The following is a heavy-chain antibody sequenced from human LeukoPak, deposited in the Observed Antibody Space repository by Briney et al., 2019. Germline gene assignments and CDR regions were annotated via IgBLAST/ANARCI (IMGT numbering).Heavy chain of an antibody. Sequence: SETLSLTCSVSGGSISSSSYYWGWIRQSPGKGLEWIGSIYYSGSTYYNLSIKSRVTISVDTSKNQFSPKLNSVTAADTAVYYCARGFWQSPYFFDYWGQGTLVAVSS. D-gene: IGHD3-3*01. CDR2: IYYSGST. CDR1: GGSISSSSYY. V-gene: IGHV4-39*07. CDR3: ARGFWQSPYFFDY. J-gene: IGHJ4*02.